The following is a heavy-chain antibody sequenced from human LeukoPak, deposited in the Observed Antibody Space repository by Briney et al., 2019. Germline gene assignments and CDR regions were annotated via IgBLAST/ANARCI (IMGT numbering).Heavy chain of an antibody. CDR1: GSPFTSYW. V-gene: IGHV5-51*01. J-gene: IGHJ5*02. Sequence: GASLKISCKGSGSPFTSYWIGWVRQLPGKGLEGMGIIYPGDSDTRYSPSFQGQVPISADKSISTAYLQWSSLKASDTAMYYCARRGWGGYDTNWFDPWGQGTLVTVSS. CDR3: ARRGWGGYDTNWFDP. CDR2: IYPGDSDT. D-gene: IGHD5-12*01.